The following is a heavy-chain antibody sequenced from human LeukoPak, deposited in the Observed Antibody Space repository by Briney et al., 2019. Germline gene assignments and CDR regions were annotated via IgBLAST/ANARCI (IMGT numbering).Heavy chain of an antibody. D-gene: IGHD2-15*01. V-gene: IGHV3-33*08. Sequence: SGGSLRLSCAASGFTFSNYGMHWVRQAPGKGLEWVALIWSDGSYKYYADSVKGRFTISRDNSKNTFYLQMNSLRAEDTAVYYCARDIYCSGGSCYSGPVDYWGQGTLVTVSS. CDR3: ARDIYCSGGSCYSGPVDY. CDR2: IWSDGSYK. CDR1: GFTFSNYG. J-gene: IGHJ4*02.